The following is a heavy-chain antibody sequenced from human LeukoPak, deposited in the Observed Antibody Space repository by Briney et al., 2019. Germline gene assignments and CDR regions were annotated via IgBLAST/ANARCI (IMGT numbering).Heavy chain of an antibody. CDR2: IIPIFGTA. Sequence: ASVKVSCKASGGTFSSYAISWVRQAPGQGLELMGGIIPIFGTANYAQKFQGRGTITADESTSTAYMELSSLRSEATAVYYCARDWYSSSWYPPRSYYYYMDVWGKGTTVTVSS. J-gene: IGHJ6*03. CDR3: ARDWYSSSWYPPRSYYYYMDV. V-gene: IGHV1-69*13. D-gene: IGHD6-13*01. CDR1: GGTFSSYA.